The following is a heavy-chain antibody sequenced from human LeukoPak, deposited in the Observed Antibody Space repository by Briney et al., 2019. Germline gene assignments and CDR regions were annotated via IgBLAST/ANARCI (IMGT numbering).Heavy chain of an antibody. CDR3: AKGYYDFWSGYYNWLDP. CDR2: IYHSGST. CDR1: GGSFSSSTYD. V-gene: IGHV4-39*07. Sequence: PSETLSLTCSVSGGSFSSSTYDWGWIRQPPGKGLEWIGSIYHSGSTYYNPSLKSRVTISVDTSKNQFSLKLSSVTAADTAVYYCAKGYYDFWSGYYNWLDPWGQGTLVTVSS. J-gene: IGHJ5*02. D-gene: IGHD3-3*01.